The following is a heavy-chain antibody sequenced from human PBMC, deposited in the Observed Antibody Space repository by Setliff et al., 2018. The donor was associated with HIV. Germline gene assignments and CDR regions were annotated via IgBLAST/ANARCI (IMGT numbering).Heavy chain of an antibody. V-gene: IGHV3-23*01. J-gene: IGHJ4*02. CDR2: ISRI. Sequence: PGGSLRLSCAASGFTFSNYAMTWVRQAPGTGLECVSAISRISYADSVKGRFTISRDDSKNTLFLQLNTLRPEDTAVYYCASARVPTGGTSTSLDYWGQGALVTVSS. CDR3: ASARVPTGGTSTSLDY. D-gene: IGHD1-1*01. CDR1: GFTFSNYA.